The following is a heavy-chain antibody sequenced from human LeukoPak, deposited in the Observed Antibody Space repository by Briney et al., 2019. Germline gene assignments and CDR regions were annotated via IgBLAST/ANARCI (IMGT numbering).Heavy chain of an antibody. D-gene: IGHD2-2*01. Sequence: PSETLSLTCTVSGVSISSYYWSWIRQPAGKGLEWIGRIHTSGSTNYNPSLKSRVTMSVDTSKNQFSLKLSSVTAADTAVYYCARVGSATTLYYMDVWGKGTTVTISS. V-gene: IGHV4-4*07. CDR3: ARVGSATTLYYMDV. CDR1: GVSISSYY. J-gene: IGHJ6*03. CDR2: IHTSGST.